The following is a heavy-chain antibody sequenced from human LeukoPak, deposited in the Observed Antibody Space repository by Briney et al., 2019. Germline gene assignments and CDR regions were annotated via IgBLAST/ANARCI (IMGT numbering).Heavy chain of an antibody. D-gene: IGHD1-1*01. CDR2: IYYSGST. CDR3: ARGRDDLDY. Sequence: SETLSLTCTVSGDSISSYYWSWIRQPPGKGLEWIGYIYYSGSTNYNPSLKSRVTISVDTSKNQFSLKLSSVTAADTAVYYCARGRDDLDYWGQGTLVTVSS. CDR1: GDSISSYY. V-gene: IGHV4-59*01. J-gene: IGHJ4*02.